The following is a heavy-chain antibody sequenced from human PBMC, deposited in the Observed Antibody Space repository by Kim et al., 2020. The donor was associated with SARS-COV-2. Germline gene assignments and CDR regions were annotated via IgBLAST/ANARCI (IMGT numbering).Heavy chain of an antibody. J-gene: IGHJ6*02. CDR3: ARGGLLWFGESLMDV. V-gene: IGHV3-21*01. CDR1: GFTFSSYS. CDR2: ISSSSSYI. D-gene: IGHD3-10*01. Sequence: GGSLRLSCAASGFTFSSYSMNWVRQAPGKGLEWVSSISSSSSYIYYADSVKGRFTISRDNAKNSLYLQMNSLRAEDTAVYYCARGGLLWFGESLMDVWGQGTTVTVSS.